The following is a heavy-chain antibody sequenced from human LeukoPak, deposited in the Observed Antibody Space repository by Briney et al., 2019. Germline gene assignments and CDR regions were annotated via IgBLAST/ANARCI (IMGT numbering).Heavy chain of an antibody. Sequence: GGSLRLSCAASGFTFSSYSMNWVRQAPGKGLEWVSSISSSSSYIYYADSVKGRFTISRDNAKNSLYLQMNSLRAEDTAVYYCAREIMITFGGEAFDIWGQGTMVTVSS. J-gene: IGHJ3*02. V-gene: IGHV3-21*01. CDR1: GFTFSSYS. CDR3: AREIMITFGGEAFDI. D-gene: IGHD3-16*01. CDR2: ISSSSSYI.